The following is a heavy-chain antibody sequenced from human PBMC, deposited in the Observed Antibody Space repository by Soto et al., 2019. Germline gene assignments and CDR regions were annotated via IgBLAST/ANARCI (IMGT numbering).Heavy chain of an antibody. V-gene: IGHV1-69*01. D-gene: IGHD3-10*01. CDR1: GVSFNNNG. J-gene: IGHJ6*02. CDR3: ARVLYYGSGSYSPYGMDV. CDR2: VSPPFRTS. Sequence: QVQLVQSGAEVKKPGSSVQVYCKTSGVSFNNNGIGWVRQAPGHGLEWMGGVSPPFRTSNYARKFQGRISITADASTGTVNMELSSLTSEDTAQYYCARVLYYGSGSYSPYGMDVWGQGTTVTVSS.